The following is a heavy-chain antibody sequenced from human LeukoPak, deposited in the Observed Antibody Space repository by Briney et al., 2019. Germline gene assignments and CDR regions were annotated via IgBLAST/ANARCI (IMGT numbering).Heavy chain of an antibody. D-gene: IGHD6-13*01. CDR2: ISVSGDWT. CDR3: ANYRQSITAAGNSREFADY. Sequence: GGSLRLSCEASGFTFSSYYMIWVRQAPGKGLEWVSVISVSGDWTYYADSVKGRFTISRDNSKNTLYLQMNSLRAEDTAVYYCANYRQSITAAGNSREFADYWGQGTLAIVSS. CDR1: GFTFSSYY. V-gene: IGHV3-23*01. J-gene: IGHJ4*02.